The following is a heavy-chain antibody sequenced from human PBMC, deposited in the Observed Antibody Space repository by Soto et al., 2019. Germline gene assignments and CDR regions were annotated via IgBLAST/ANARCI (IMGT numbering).Heavy chain of an antibody. D-gene: IGHD2-2*01. V-gene: IGHV3-21*01. Sequence: GESLKISCAASGFTFSSYSMNWVRQAPGKGLEWVSSISSSSSYIYYADSVKGRFTISRDNAKNSLYLQMNSLRAEDTAVYYCAREGEDIVVVPAAANDAFDIWGQGTMVTVSS. CDR2: ISSSSSYI. CDR3: AREGEDIVVVPAAANDAFDI. J-gene: IGHJ3*02. CDR1: GFTFSSYS.